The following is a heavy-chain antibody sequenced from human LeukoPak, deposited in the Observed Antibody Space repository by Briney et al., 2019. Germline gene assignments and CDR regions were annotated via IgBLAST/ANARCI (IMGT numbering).Heavy chain of an antibody. CDR3: ARDYCGGDCFPDS. Sequence: ASVKVSCKASGYTFSGFLMHWVRQAPGQGLEWMGRINPNSGGTNYAQKFQGRVTMTRDTSISTAYMELSRLRSDDTAVYYCARDYCGGDCFPDSWGQGTLVTVSS. J-gene: IGHJ4*02. D-gene: IGHD2-21*02. CDR2: INPNSGGT. V-gene: IGHV1-2*06. CDR1: GYTFSGFL.